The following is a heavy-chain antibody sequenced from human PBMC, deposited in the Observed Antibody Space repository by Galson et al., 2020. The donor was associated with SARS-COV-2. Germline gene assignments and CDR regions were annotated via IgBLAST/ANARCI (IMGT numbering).Heavy chain of an antibody. CDR1: GGSISSSSYS. J-gene: IGHJ2*01. D-gene: IGHD2-15*01. CDR3: ARPRGGQNFDWYFDL. CDR2: LYYSGST. V-gene: IGHV4-39*01. Sequence: ASETLSLTCTVSGGSISSSSYSWGWIRQPPGKGLEWIGSLYYSGSTYYNPSLKSRVTISVDTSKNQFSLKLSSVTAADTAVYYCARPRGGQNFDWYFDLWGRGTLVTVSS.